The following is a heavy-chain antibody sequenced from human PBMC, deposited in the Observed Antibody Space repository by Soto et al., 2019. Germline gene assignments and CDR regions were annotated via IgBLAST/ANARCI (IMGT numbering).Heavy chain of an antibody. J-gene: IGHJ4*02. CDR2: ISGSGFKK. V-gene: IGHV3-23*01. Sequence: GGSLRLSCAASGFIFENFGMSWVRQAPGKGLEWISSISGSGFKKYYADSVKGRFTISRDNSKSTVYLELNNLSAEDTAVYHCAREATPVITPWVFDSWGRGILVTVSS. D-gene: IGHD3-22*01. CDR1: GFIFENFG. CDR3: AREATPVITPWVFDS.